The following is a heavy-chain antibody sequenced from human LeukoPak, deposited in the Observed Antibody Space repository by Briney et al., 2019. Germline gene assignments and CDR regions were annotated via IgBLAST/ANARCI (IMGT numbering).Heavy chain of an antibody. CDR2: VSYSGNT. Sequence: PSETLSLTCTVSGDSISNSYYWDWIRQPPGKGLEWIGRVSYSGNTYYNPSLKSRVTVSVDTSKNQFSLKLTSVTVPDTAVYYCARRLMSNRTFDIWGQGTMVTVSS. J-gene: IGHJ3*02. CDR3: ARRLMSNRTFDI. CDR1: GDSISNSYY. V-gene: IGHV4-39*01. D-gene: IGHD2-8*01.